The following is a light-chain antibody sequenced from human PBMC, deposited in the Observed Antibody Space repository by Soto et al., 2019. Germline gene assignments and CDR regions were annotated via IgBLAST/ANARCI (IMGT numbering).Light chain of an antibody. CDR3: QHYGNSPPSVT. J-gene: IGKJ3*01. CDR1: QSVSSGY. Sequence: EIVLTQSPNTLSLSPGERATLSCRASQSVSSGYLVWYQQKPGQAPRLLIYVASNRATDIPDRFSGSGSGTDFALTISRLEPEDFAVYYCQHYGNSPPSVTFGPGTKVDIK. CDR2: VAS. V-gene: IGKV3-20*01.